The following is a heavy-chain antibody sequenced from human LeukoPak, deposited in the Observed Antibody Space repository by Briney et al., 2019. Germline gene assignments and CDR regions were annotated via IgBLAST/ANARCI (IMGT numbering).Heavy chain of an antibody. CDR2: INPSGSSA. CDR1: GYSFTSYY. V-gene: IGHV1-46*01. CDR3: ARDNSVGETAWWFDP. Sequence: GASVKVSCKASGYSFTSYYMHWVRQAPGQGLEWMGFINPSGSSAAYAQKFQGRLTMTRDMFTSTDYMGLTSLTSDDTAVYYCARDNSVGETAWWFDPWGQGTLVTVSS. D-gene: IGHD1-26*01. J-gene: IGHJ5*02.